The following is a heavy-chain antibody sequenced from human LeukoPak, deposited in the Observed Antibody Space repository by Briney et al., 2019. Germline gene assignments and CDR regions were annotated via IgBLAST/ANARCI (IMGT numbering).Heavy chain of an antibody. Sequence: SETLSLTCTVSGGSLSSSSYYWGWISQPPGKGLEWIGSIYYSGSTYYNPSLKSRVTISVDTSKNQFSLKLSSVTAADTAVYYCARRSSPPHRNFDPWGQGTLVTVSS. J-gene: IGHJ5*02. CDR2: IYYSGST. CDR3: ARRSSPPHRNFDP. V-gene: IGHV4-39*01. CDR1: GGSLSSSSYY. D-gene: IGHD2-2*01.